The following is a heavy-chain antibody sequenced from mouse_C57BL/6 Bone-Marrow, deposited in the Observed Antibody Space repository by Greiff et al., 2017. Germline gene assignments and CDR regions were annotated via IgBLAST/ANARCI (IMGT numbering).Heavy chain of an antibody. CDR2: IYPRSGNT. D-gene: IGHD1-1*01. Sequence: QVQLQQSGAELARPGASVKLSCKASGYTFTSYGISWVKQRTGQGLEWIGEIYPRSGNTYYNEQFKGKSTLTADKSSSTAYMELRSLTSEDSAVYFCAREGDYYGSSYFDYWGQGTTLTVSS. V-gene: IGHV1-81*01. J-gene: IGHJ2*01. CDR3: AREGDYYGSSYFDY. CDR1: GYTFTSYG.